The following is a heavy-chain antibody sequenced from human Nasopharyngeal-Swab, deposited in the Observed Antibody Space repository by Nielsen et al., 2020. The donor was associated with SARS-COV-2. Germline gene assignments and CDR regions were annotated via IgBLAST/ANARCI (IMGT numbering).Heavy chain of an antibody. CDR2: FDPEDGET. D-gene: IGHD4-23*01. V-gene: IGHV1-24*01. J-gene: IGHJ6*02. CDR3: AIADYGGNWILGGMDV. Sequence: WVRQAPGQGLEWMGGFDPEDGETIYAQKFQGRVTMTEDTSTDTAYMELSSLRSGDTAVYYCAIADYGGNWILGGMDVWGQGTTVTVSS.